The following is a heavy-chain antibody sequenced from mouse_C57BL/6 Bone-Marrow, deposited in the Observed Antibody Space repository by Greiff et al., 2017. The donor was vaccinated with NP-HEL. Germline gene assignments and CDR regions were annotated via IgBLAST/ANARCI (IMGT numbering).Heavy chain of an antibody. V-gene: IGHV5-17*01. CDR1: GFTFSDYG. D-gene: IGHD1-1*01. CDR3: ARRDYGSSFFDY. Sequence: EVKLVESGGGLVKPGGSLKLSCAASGFTFSDYGMHWVRQAPEKGLEWVAYISSGSSTIYYADTVKGRFTISRDNAKNTLFLQMTSLRSEDTAMDYCARRDYGSSFFDYWGQGTTLTVSS. CDR2: ISSGSSTI. J-gene: IGHJ2*01.